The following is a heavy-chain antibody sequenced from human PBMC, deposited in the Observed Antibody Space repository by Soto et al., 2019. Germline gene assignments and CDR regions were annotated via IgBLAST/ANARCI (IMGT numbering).Heavy chain of an antibody. D-gene: IGHD4-17*01. CDR3: VNDSATTQTTRLMSYYYYGMDV. Sequence: QVQLVESGGGVVQPGRSLRLSCAASGFTFSSYGMHWVRQAPGKGLEWVAVISYDGSNKYYADSVKGRFTISRDNSKNTLYLQMNSLRAEDTAVYYCVNDSATTQTTRLMSYYYYGMDVWGQGTTVTVSS. V-gene: IGHV3-30*18. CDR2: ISYDGSNK. CDR1: GFTFSSYG. J-gene: IGHJ6*02.